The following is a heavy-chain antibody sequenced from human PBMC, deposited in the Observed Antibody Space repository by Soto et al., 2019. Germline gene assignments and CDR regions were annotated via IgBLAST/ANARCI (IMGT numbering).Heavy chain of an antibody. D-gene: IGHD3-3*01. V-gene: IGHV5-51*01. CDR2: IYPGDSDT. Sequence: GESLKISGEGSGYMFYGYWIAWVRQMPGEGLEWMGIIYPGDSDTRYSPSFQGQVTISADKSINSVYLQWSSLKASDTATYYCARLGFNYDFLSGYYNVHHYYGIDVWGQGTTVTVSS. CDR1: GYMFYGYW. J-gene: IGHJ6*02. CDR3: ARLGFNYDFLSGYYNVHHYYGIDV.